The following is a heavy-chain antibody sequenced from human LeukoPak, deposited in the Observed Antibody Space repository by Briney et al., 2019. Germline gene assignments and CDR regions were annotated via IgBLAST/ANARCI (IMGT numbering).Heavy chain of an antibody. CDR3: AKVANIYYDSSSNYFDY. V-gene: IGHV3-23*01. CDR2: ISGSGGST. D-gene: IGHD3-22*01. J-gene: IGHJ4*02. CDR1: GFTFSSYA. Sequence: GGSLRLSCAASGFTFSSYAMSWVRQAPGKGLEWVSAISGSGGSTYYADSVKSRFTISRDNSKNTLYLQMNSLRAEDTAVYYCAKVANIYYDSSSNYFDYWGQGTLVTVSS.